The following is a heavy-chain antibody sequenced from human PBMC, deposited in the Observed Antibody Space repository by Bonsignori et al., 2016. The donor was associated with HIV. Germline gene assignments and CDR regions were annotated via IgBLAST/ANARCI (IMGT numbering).Heavy chain of an antibody. J-gene: IGHJ4*02. CDR2: ISSSSSYI. CDR1: GFTFSSYS. CDR3: ARDDYIWGSYRSPYYFDY. V-gene: IGHV3-21*01. D-gene: IGHD3-16*02. Sequence: EVQLVESGGGLVKPGGSLRLSCAASGFTFSSYSMNWVRQAPGKGLEWVSSISSSSSYIYYADSVKGRFTISRDNAKNSLYLQMNSLRAEDTAVYYCARDDYIWGSYRSPYYFDYWGRGNPWSPSPQ.